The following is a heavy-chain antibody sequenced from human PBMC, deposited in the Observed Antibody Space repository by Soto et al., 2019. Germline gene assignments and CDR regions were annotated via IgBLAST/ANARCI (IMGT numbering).Heavy chain of an antibody. V-gene: IGHV1-69*01. J-gene: IGHJ4*02. CDR3: ARDRDEYGSGNYYNRIDF. Sequence: QVQLVQSGAEVKKPGSSVKVSCKASGGIFSTYAISWLRPAPGQGLEWMGGIIPIFGTPNYAQRFQGRVTITADETTSTAYMELGRLRSEARDVYYCARDRDEYGSGNYYNRIDFWGQGTLVTVS. CDR1: GGIFSTYA. D-gene: IGHD3-10*01. CDR2: IIPIFGTP.